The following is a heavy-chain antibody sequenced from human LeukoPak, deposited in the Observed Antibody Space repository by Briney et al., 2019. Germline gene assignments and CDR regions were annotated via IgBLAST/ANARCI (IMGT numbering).Heavy chain of an antibody. CDR3: AREVTMIVVVITTGAWFDP. CDR1: GGTFSSYA. V-gene: IGHV1-69*04. Sequence: ASVKVSCKASGGTFSSYAISWVRQAPGQGLEWMGRIIPIFGIANYARKFQGRVTITADKSTSTAYMELSSLRSEDTAVYYCAREVTMIVVVITTGAWFDPWGQGTLVTVSS. CDR2: IIPIFGIA. J-gene: IGHJ5*02. D-gene: IGHD3-22*01.